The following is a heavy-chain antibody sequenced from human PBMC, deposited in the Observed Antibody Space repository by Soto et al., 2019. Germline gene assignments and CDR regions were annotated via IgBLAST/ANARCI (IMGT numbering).Heavy chain of an antibody. D-gene: IGHD6-19*01. J-gene: IGHJ4*02. V-gene: IGHV3-23*01. CDR1: GFRFSSYS. Sequence: EVQLLESGGALVQPGGSLRLSCVGSGFRFSSYSMTWVRQAPGKGLEWVSAITGSGDRAYSADSVRGRFTISRDNPKTTFNLKMTALRAEDRAVIYSGKDWAGIAVAGIDYWGQGTLVTVSS. CDR2: ITGSGDRA. CDR3: GKDWAGIAVAGIDY.